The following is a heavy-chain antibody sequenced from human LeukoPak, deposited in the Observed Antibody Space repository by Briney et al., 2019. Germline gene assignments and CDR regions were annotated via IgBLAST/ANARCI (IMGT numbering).Heavy chain of an antibody. CDR2: ISGSGGSK. CDR3: AKIIVVVPAAAYRDDY. V-gene: IGHV3-23*01. D-gene: IGHD2-2*01. J-gene: IGHJ4*02. Sequence: GGSLRLSCAASGFTFSSYAMSWVRQAPGKGLEWVSAISGSGGSKYYADSVKGRFTISRDNSKNTLYLQMNSLRAEDTAVYYCAKIIVVVPAAAYRDDYWGQGTLVTVSS. CDR1: GFTFSSYA.